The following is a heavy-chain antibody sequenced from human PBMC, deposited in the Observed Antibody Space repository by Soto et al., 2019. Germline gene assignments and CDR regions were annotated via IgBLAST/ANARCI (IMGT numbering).Heavy chain of an antibody. D-gene: IGHD1-26*01. Sequence: PGGSLRRSCVASGFTLINFAMSWGRQAPGEGLEWVSSVGGADDTYYADSVEGRFTISRDNSKNTLYLQLSSLSAGDTAVYYCAKDAVSYNSVWDAFDIWGQGTLVTVSS. V-gene: IGHV3-23*01. CDR1: GFTLINFA. CDR3: AKDAVSYNSVWDAFDI. J-gene: IGHJ3*02. CDR2: VGGADDT.